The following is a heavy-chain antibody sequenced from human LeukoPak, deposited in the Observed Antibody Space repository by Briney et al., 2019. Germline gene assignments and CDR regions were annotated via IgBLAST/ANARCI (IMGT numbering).Heavy chain of an antibody. Sequence: PGGSLRLSCVASGFSFRSYWMNWVRQAPGKGLEWVASIKYDESEKYSVGGRFTISRDNAKNPLYLQIDSLRAGDTAMYYCARAADTAMVMQYDYWGQGTLATVSS. V-gene: IGHV3-7*03. CDR2: IKYDESE. D-gene: IGHD5-18*01. CDR1: GFSFRSYW. J-gene: IGHJ4*02. CDR3: ARAADTAMVMQYDY.